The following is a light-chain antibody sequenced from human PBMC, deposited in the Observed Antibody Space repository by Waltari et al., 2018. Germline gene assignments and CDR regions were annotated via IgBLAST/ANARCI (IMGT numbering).Light chain of an antibody. J-gene: IGKJ1*01. Sequence: VIWMTQSPSVLSASPGDRVTITCRMSQGISTYLAWYQQKPGGAPDLLIYGASILHRGVPSRFSGSGSGTDFTLTISSLQSEDVATYYCQHYYNFPWTFGQGTKVEIK. CDR2: GAS. V-gene: IGKV1D-8*03. CDR1: QGISTY. CDR3: QHYYNFPWT.